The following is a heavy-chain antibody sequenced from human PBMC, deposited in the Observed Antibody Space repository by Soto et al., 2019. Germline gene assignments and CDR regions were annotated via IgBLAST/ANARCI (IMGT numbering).Heavy chain of an antibody. CDR3: ARAARPKLHPPLGNYYYYYYMDV. CDR1: GYTFTSYD. CDR2: MNPNSGNT. V-gene: IGHV1-8*01. J-gene: IGHJ6*03. D-gene: IGHD1-7*01. Sequence: QVQLVQSGAEVKKPGASVKVSCKASGYTFTSYDINWVRQATGQGLEWMGWMNPNSGNTGYAQKFQGRVTMPRNPTITTAYMERSSLKSEDTAVYYCARAARPKLHPPLGNYYYYYYMDVWGKGTTVTVSS.